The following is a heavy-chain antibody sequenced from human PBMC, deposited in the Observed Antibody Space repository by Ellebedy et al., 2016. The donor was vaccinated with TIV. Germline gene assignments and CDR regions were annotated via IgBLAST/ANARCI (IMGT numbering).Heavy chain of an antibody. D-gene: IGHD1-26*01. V-gene: IGHV4-39*07. CDR1: GGSISSSSYY. J-gene: IGHJ5*02. CDR3: ARVSGSYHWFDP. CDR2: IYYSGST. Sequence: GSLRLSCTVSGGSISSSSYYWGWIRQPPGKGLEWIGSIYYSGSTYYNPSLKSRVTISVDTSKNQFSLKLSSVTAADTAVYYCARVSGSYHWFDPWGQGTLVTVSS.